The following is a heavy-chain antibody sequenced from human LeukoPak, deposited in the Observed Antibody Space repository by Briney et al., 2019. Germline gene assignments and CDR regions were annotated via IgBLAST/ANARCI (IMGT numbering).Heavy chain of an antibody. CDR1: GFTVSSNY. CDR2: ISGSGGST. V-gene: IGHV3-23*01. J-gene: IGHJ5*02. D-gene: IGHD2-2*01. CDR3: AKANRPVGDIVVA. Sequence: PGGSLRLSCAASGFTVSSNYMSWVRQAPGKGLEWVSAISGSGGSTYYADSVKGRFTISRDNSKDTLYLQMNSLRAEDTAVYYCAKANRPVGDIVVAWGQGTLVTVSS.